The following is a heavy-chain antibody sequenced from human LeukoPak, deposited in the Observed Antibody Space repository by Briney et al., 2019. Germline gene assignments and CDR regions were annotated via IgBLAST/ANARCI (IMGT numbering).Heavy chain of an antibody. J-gene: IGHJ4*02. Sequence: PGGSLRLSCAASGFTFSSYAMSWLRQAPGKGLEWVSAISGSGGSTYYADSVKGRFTISRDNSKNTLYLQMNSLRAEDTAVYYCAKVRPDREQQLVFDYWGQGTLVTVSS. CDR3: AKVRPDREQQLVFDY. V-gene: IGHV3-23*01. D-gene: IGHD6-13*01. CDR1: GFTFSSYA. CDR2: ISGSGGST.